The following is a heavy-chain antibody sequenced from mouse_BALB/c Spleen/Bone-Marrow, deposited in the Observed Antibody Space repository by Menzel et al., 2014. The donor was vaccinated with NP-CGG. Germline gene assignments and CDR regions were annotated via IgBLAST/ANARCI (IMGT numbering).Heavy chain of an antibody. Sequence: VKLMESGAELVRPGSSVKISCKASGYAFXSYWMNWVKQRPGQGLEWIGQIYPGDGDTNYNGKFKGKATLTADKSSSTAYMQLSSLTSEDSAVYFCARGDGNYPFYAMDYWGQGTSVTVSS. V-gene: IGHV1-80*01. CDR2: IYPGDGDT. CDR1: GYAFXSYW. J-gene: IGHJ4*01. CDR3: ARGDGNYPFYAMDY. D-gene: IGHD2-1*01.